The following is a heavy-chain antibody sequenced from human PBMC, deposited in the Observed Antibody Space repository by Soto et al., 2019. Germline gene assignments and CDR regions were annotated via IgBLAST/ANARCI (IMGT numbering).Heavy chain of an antibody. CDR3: ARGSSGSWYYFDY. CDR2: IKQDGSEK. J-gene: IGHJ4*02. D-gene: IGHD6-13*01. V-gene: IGHV3-7*01. Sequence: EVQLVESGGGLVQPGGSLRLSCAASGFTFSSYWMSWVRQAPGKGLEWVANIKQDGSEKYYVDSVKGRFTISRDNAKNSLYLQMNSLRAEDTAVYYCARGSSGSWYYFDYWGQGTLVTVSS. CDR1: GFTFSSYW.